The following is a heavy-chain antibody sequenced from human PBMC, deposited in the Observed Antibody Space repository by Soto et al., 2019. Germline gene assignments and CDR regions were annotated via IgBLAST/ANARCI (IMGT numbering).Heavy chain of an antibody. CDR2: ISAYNGNT. Sequence: QVQLVQSGAEVKKPGASVKVSCKASGYTFTSYGISWVRQAPXQGLEWMGWISAYNGNTNYAQKLQGRVTMTTDTXXXXXXXXXXXXXXXXXXXXXXAXDXXXXXADYWGQGTLVTVSS. CDR1: GYTFTSYG. J-gene: IGHJ4*02. CDR3: AXDXXXXXADY. V-gene: IGHV1-18*01.